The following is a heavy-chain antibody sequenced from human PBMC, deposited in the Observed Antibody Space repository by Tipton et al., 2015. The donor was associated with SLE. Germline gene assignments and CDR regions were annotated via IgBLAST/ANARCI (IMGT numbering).Heavy chain of an antibody. V-gene: IGHV3-23*01. CDR2: ISSGGDAP. D-gene: IGHD2-15*01. Sequence: SLRPSCAASGFTLSNYVMNWVRQAPGKGLEWVSVISSGGDAPYYADSVKGRFTISRDNSKNTLYLQMNGLRAEDTAVYHCATPGGRGFSPWDNWGPGTLVTVSS. CDR3: ATPGGRGFSPWDN. CDR1: GFTLSNYV. J-gene: IGHJ4*02.